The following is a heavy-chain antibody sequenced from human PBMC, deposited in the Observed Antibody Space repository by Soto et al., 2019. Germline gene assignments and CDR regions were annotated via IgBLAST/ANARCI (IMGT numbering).Heavy chain of an antibody. J-gene: IGHJ3*02. Sequence: PGGSLRLSCAASGFTFSIYSMNWVRQAPGKGLEWVSYIMPGSSHIFYADSEKGRFTISRDNAKNSLYLQMNSLRAEDTAVYYCARDLTSLSAYAIWGQGTMDTGS. D-gene: IGHD7-27*01. V-gene: IGHV3-48*01. CDR3: ARDLTSLSAYAI. CDR1: GFTFSIYS. CDR2: IMPGSSHI.